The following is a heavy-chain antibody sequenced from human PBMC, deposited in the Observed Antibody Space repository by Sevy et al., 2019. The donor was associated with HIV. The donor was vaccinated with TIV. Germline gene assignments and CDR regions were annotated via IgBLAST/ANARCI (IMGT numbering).Heavy chain of an antibody. D-gene: IGHD4-17*01. V-gene: IGHV3-30*18. J-gene: IGHJ4*02. CDR1: GFTFSSYG. CDR2: ISYDGSNK. Sequence: GGSLRLSCAASGFTFSSYGMHWVRQAPGKGLEWVAVISYDGSNKYYADSVKGRFTISRDNSKNTLYLQMNSLRAEDTAVYYCAKDRTVTTAMFDYWGQRTLVTVSS. CDR3: AKDRTVTTAMFDY.